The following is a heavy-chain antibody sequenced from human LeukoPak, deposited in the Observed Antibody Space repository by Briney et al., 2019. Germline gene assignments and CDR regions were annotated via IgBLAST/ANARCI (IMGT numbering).Heavy chain of an antibody. J-gene: IGHJ4*02. D-gene: IGHD5-12*01. CDR3: ARDPIVTTIQRFDY. CDR2: ISSSTTTT. Sequence: GGSLSLSCTAAGFTFSSYSMSWVRPAPGKGLEGVSYISSSTTTTYYADSVKGRFTISRYNAEHSLFLQMNSLRAEDTAVYYCARDPIVTTIQRFDYWGRGTLVTVSS. V-gene: IGHV3-48*01. CDR1: GFTFSSYS.